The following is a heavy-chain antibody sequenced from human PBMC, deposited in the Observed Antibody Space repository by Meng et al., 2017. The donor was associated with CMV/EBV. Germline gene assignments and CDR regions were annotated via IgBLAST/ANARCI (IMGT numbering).Heavy chain of an antibody. J-gene: IGHJ2*01. CDR3: ASVTGIGWWYFDL. Sequence: VQLGQSGAEGRKPGSSVKVSCKASGGNFSSYAISWVRQAPGQGLEWMGGIIPIFGTANYAQKFQGRVTITADESTSTAYMELSSLRSEDTAVYYCASVTGIGWWYFDLWGRGTLVTVSS. CDR2: IIPIFGTA. V-gene: IGHV1-69*12. D-gene: IGHD1-20*01. CDR1: GGNFSSYA.